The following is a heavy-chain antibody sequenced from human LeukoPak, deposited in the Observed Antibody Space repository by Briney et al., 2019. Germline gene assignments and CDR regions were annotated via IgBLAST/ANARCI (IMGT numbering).Heavy chain of an antibody. CDR2: IYHSGST. J-gene: IGHJ5*02. CDR1: GYSISSGYY. V-gene: IGHV4-38-2*01. Sequence: TPSETLSLTCAVSGYSISSGYYWGWIRQPPGKGLEWIGSIYHSGSTYYNPSLKSRVTISVDTSKNQFSLKLSSVTAADTAVYYCARASAAAVDPWGQGTLDTVSS. CDR3: ARASAAAVDP. D-gene: IGHD2-2*01.